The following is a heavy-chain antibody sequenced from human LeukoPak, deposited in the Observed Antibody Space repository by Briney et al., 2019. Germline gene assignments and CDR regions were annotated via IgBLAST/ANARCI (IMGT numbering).Heavy chain of an antibody. CDR3: AKAPVTSCRGAFCYPFDY. Sequence: PSGTLSLTCTVSGDSIRSPNWWSWVRQAPGKGLEWVSAMSSSDDGRYYAASVRGRFTISRDTSRSTLYLQMNSLRAEDAAVYYCAKAPVTSCRGAFCYPFDYWGQGTLVTVSS. CDR2: MSSSDDGR. V-gene: IGHV3-23*01. CDR1: GDSIRSPNW. D-gene: IGHD2-15*01. J-gene: IGHJ4*02.